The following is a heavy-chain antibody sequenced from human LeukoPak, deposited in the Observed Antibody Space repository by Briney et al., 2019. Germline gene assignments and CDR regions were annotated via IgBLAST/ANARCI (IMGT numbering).Heavy chain of an antibody. D-gene: IGHD6-19*01. CDR3: ARAIKGGWSGELSA. CDR2: INSDGSTT. V-gene: IGHV3-74*01. J-gene: IGHJ5*02. Sequence: GGSLRLSCAASGFTFSSYWMHWVRQAPGKGLVWVSRINSDGSTTNCADSVKGRFTISRDNAKSTLYLQMISLRADDTAVYSCARAIKGGWSGELSAWGQGTLVTVSS. CDR1: GFTFSSYW.